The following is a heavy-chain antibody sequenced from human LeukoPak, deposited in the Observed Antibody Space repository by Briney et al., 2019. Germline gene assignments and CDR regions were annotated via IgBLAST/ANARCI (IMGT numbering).Heavy chain of an antibody. V-gene: IGHV3-23*01. Sequence: GGSLRLSCAASGFTFSSYAMSWVRQAPGKGLEWVSAISGSGDSTYYGDSVQGRFTISRDNSKSTLCLQMNSLRAEDTAVYYCAKPLGYCSDGSCYFPYWGQGTLVTVSS. CDR3: AKPLGYCSDGSCYFPY. J-gene: IGHJ4*02. D-gene: IGHD2-15*01. CDR1: GFTFSSYA. CDR2: ISGSGDST.